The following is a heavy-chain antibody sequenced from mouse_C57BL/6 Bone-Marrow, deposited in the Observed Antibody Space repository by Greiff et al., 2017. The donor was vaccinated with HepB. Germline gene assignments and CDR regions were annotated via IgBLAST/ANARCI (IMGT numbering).Heavy chain of an antibody. D-gene: IGHD2-9*01. CDR2: IRSKSSNYAT. CDR3: VREPTMVTTGVYYAMDY. Sequence: EVKVVESGGGLVQPKGSLKLSCAASGFTFNTYAMHWVRQAPGKGLEWVARIRSKSSNYATYYADSVKDRFTISRDDSQSMLYLQMNNLKTEDTAMYYCVREPTMVTTGVYYAMDYWGQGTSVTVSS. J-gene: IGHJ4*01. CDR1: GFTFNTYA. V-gene: IGHV10-3*01.